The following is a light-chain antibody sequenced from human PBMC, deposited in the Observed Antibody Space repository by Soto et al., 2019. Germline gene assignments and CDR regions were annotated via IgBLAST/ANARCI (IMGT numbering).Light chain of an antibody. CDR1: SSDVDDDNY. V-gene: IGLV2-14*03. CDR2: DVS. J-gene: IGLJ1*01. Sequence: QSALTQPASVSGSPGQSITISCSGVSSDVDDDNYVSWYQHHPGKAPKVIIYDVSNRPSGVSNRLSGSTSGNTASLTISGLQAEDEADYYCSSYTSTRPFVFGSGTKLTVL. CDR3: SSYTSTRPFV.